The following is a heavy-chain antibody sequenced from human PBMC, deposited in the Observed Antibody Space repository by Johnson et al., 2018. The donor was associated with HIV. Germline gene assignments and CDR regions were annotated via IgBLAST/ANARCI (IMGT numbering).Heavy chain of an antibody. Sequence: EQLVESGGGLVQPGGSLRLSCAASGFTVSSNNMSWVRQAPGKGLEWVSVINSGGSTYYADSVKGRFTFSRDNSKNTLYLQMNSLRAEDTAVYYCAKARHDYGGTDDAVDIWGQGTMVTVSS. CDR1: GFTVSSNN. J-gene: IGHJ3*02. V-gene: IGHV3-66*01. D-gene: IGHD4-23*01. CDR2: INSGGST. CDR3: AKARHDYGGTDDAVDI.